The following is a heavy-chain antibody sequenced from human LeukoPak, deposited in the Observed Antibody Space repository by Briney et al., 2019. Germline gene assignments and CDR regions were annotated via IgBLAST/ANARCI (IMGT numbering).Heavy chain of an antibody. Sequence: SQTLSLTCALSGDIFSSNSAAWNWIRQSPARGLEWLGRTYYRAKWYNDYAVSVKSRITINPDTSKNQFSLQLNSVTPEDTAVYYCSSSSWYSEYFQHWGQGTLVTVSS. CDR2: TYYRAKWYN. J-gene: IGHJ1*01. CDR3: SSSSWYSEYFQH. CDR1: GDIFSSNSAA. V-gene: IGHV6-1*01. D-gene: IGHD6-13*01.